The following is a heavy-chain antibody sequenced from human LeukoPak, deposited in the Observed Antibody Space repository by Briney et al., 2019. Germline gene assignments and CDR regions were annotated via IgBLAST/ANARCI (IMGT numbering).Heavy chain of an antibody. CDR2: INPSGGST. D-gene: IGHD5-12*01. V-gene: IGHV1-46*01. Sequence: GASVKVSCKASGYTFTNYYMHWVRQAPGQGLEWMVIINPSGGSTSSAQKFQGRVTMTRDTSTNTVYMELRSLTSEDTAMYYCARDQDIVATQYYFDYWGQGTLVTVSS. CDR3: ARDQDIVATQYYFDY. CDR1: GYTFTNYY. J-gene: IGHJ4*02.